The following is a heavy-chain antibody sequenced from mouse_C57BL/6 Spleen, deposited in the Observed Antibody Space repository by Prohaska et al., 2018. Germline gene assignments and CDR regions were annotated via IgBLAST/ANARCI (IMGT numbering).Heavy chain of an antibody. CDR2: IRLKSDNYAT. Sequence: EVKLEESGGGLVQPGGSMKLSCVASGFTFSNYWMNWVRQSPAKELEWVAQIRLKSDNYATQYAESVKGRFTISRDDSKSSVYLQMNNLRAEDTGIYYCTGPAAWFAYWGQGTLVTVSA. V-gene: IGHV6-3*01. J-gene: IGHJ3*01. CDR1: GFTFSNYW. CDR3: TGPAAWFAY.